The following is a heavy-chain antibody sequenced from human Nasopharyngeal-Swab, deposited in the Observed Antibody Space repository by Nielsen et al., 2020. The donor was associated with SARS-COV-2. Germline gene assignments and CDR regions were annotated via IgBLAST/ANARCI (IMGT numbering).Heavy chain of an antibody. CDR1: GGSISSYS. D-gene: IGHD5-18*01. J-gene: IGHJ6*03. Sequence: SETLSLTCTVSGGSISSYSWSWIRQPPGTGLDWIGYIYYSGSTNYNPSLKSRVTISADTSKNQFSLKLSSVTAADTAVYYCARGGYSYGSALAWYMDVWGKGTTVTVSS. CDR3: ARGGYSYGSALAWYMDV. V-gene: IGHV4-59*01. CDR2: IYYSGST.